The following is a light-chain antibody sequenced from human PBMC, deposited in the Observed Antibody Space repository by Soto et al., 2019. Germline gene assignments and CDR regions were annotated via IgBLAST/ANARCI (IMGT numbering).Light chain of an antibody. CDR1: QSVSRNN. Sequence: EIVLTQFPDSLSVSPGERATLSCRASQSVSRNNFAWYQQKPGQAPRLLIYAASTRPTSIPDRFSGSGSGTDFTLTIRRLETEDFAVYYCQHYANSLGTFGQGTKVEIK. V-gene: IGKV3-20*01. J-gene: IGKJ1*01. CDR2: AAS. CDR3: QHYANSLGT.